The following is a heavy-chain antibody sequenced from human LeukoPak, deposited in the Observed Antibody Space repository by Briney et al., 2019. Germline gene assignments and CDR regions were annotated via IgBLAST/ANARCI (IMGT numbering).Heavy chain of an antibody. CDR3: ARDRVSYDYVWGSYRFSPEYFQH. V-gene: IGHV3-30-3*01. CDR1: GFTFSSYA. J-gene: IGHJ1*01. Sequence: HPGGSLRLSCAASGFTFSSYAMHWVRQAPGKGLEWVAVISYDGSNKYYADSVKGRFTISRDNSKNTLYLQMNSLRAEDTAVYYCARDRVSYDYVWGSYRFSPEYFQHWGQGTLVTVSS. CDR2: ISYDGSNK. D-gene: IGHD3-16*02.